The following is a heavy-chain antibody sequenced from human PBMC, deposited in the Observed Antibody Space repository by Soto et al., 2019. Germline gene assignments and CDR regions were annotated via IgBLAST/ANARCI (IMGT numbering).Heavy chain of an antibody. V-gene: IGHV4-4*02. Sequence: SSETLSLTCAVSGGSIGGSNGWSWVRQPPGKGLEWIGEIYHSGSTNYNPSLKSRVTISVDKSKNQFSLKLSSVTAADTAVYYCARARGFAVYYDSSGYEIDYWGQGTLVTVSS. D-gene: IGHD3-22*01. CDR1: GGSIGGSNG. J-gene: IGHJ4*02. CDR3: ARARGFAVYYDSSGYEIDY. CDR2: IYHSGST.